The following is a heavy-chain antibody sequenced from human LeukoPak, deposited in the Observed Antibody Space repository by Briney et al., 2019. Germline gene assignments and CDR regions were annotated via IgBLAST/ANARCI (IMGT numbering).Heavy chain of an antibody. CDR2: ISWNSGII. J-gene: IGHJ4*02. Sequence: GGSLRLSCAASGFTFDDYAMHWVRQVPGKGLEWVSGISWNSGIIAYADSVKGRFTMSRDNAKNSLYLQMNSLRAEDMALYYCAKADCSSTICSFDYWGQGTLVTVSS. D-gene: IGHD2-2*01. CDR1: GFTFDDYA. CDR3: AKADCSSTICSFDY. V-gene: IGHV3-9*03.